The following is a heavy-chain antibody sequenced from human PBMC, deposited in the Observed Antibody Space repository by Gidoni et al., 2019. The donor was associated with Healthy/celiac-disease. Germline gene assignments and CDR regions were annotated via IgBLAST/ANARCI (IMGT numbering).Heavy chain of an antibody. J-gene: IGHJ3*02. CDR2: ISYDGSNK. Sequence: QVQLVESGCGVVQPGRSRRLSCAAPSFTLSSYARHWVRQAAGKGLEGVAVISYDGSNKYYADSVKGRFTISRDNSKNTLELQMNSLRAEDTAVYYCARDGRSNYGRSFDSWGQGTMVTVSS. D-gene: IGHD4-4*01. CDR1: SFTLSSYA. V-gene: IGHV3-30*04. CDR3: ARDGRSNYGRSFDS.